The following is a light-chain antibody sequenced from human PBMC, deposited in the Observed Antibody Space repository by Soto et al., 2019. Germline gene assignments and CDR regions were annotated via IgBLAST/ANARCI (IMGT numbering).Light chain of an antibody. J-gene: IGKJ5*01. Sequence: DIQMTQSPSSLSASVVDRVTITFRASQSISTSLNWYHQKPGKAPDLLIYGASSLQSGVTSRFTGSGSGTDFTLTITDLQPEDFATYYCQQNYSIPITFGQGTRLEIK. V-gene: IGKV1-39*01. CDR2: GAS. CDR3: QQNYSIPIT. CDR1: QSISTS.